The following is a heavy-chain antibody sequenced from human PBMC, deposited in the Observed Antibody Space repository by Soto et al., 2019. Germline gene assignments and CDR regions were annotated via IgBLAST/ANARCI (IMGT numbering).Heavy chain of an antibody. Sequence: SETLSLTCTVSGGSISSGGYYWSWIRQHPGKGLEWIGYIYYSGSTYYNPSLKSRVTISVDTSKNQFSLKLSSVTAADTAVYYCARVSPATFDYWGQGTLVTVSS. CDR1: GGSISSGGYY. J-gene: IGHJ4*02. CDR3: ARVSPATFDY. V-gene: IGHV4-31*03. CDR2: IYYSGST.